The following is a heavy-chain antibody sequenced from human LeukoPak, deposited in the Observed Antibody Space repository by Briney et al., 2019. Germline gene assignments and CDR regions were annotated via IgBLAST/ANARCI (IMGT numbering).Heavy chain of an antibody. V-gene: IGHV1-2*02. J-gene: IGHJ4*02. Sequence: ASVKVSCKASGYTLTGYCMHWVRQAPGQGLEWLGWINTKSGATNYARNFQGRVTMTRDTSMSTTYMELKRLRSDDTAVYYCARDLGISGWYAPPLGYFDYWGQGTLLTVSS. CDR3: ARDLGISGWYAPPLGYFDY. CDR1: GYTLTGYC. D-gene: IGHD6-19*01. CDR2: INTKSGAT.